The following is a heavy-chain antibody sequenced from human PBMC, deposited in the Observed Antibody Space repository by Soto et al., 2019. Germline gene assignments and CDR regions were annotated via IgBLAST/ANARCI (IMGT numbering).Heavy chain of an antibody. J-gene: IGHJ4*02. CDR2: ISYDGSNK. CDR1: GFTFSSYG. D-gene: IGHD3-9*01. V-gene: IGHV3-30*03. CDR3: ARVPLRYFDRPPSL. Sequence: PGGSLRLSCAASGFTFSSYGMHWVRQAPGKGLEWVAVISYDGSNKYYADSVKGRFTISRDNSKNTLYLQMNSLRAEDTAVYYCARVPLRYFDRPPSLWGQGTLVTVSS.